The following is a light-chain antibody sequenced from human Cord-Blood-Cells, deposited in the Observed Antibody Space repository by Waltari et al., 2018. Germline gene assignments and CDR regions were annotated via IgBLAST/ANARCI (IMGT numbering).Light chain of an antibody. V-gene: IGKV3-20*01. CDR1: QSVSSSY. J-gene: IGKJ1*01. Sequence: EIVLTQSPGTLSLSPGERATLSCRASQSVSSSYLDWYQQKPGQAPRLLIYGASSRATGIPDVFSGSGSGTDCTLTFTFVYFDYFSLCVLQQYGSSPEPFGQGTKVEIK. CDR2: GAS. CDR3: QQYGSSPEP.